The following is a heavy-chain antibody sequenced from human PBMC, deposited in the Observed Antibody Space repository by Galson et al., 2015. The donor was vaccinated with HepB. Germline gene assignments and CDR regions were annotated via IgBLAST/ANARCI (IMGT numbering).Heavy chain of an antibody. CDR2: ISYDGNTE. CDR3: AKEEQLAHYYHYGMDV. V-gene: IGHV3-33*03. CDR1: GFSFSSYG. J-gene: IGHJ6*02. D-gene: IGHD6-6*01. Sequence: SLRLSCAASGFSFSSYGMHWVRQAPGKGLEWVAVISYDGNTEYYAGSVKGRFTISRDNSRNTLFLQMDSLRDEDTAVYYCAKEEQLAHYYHYGMDVWGQGTTATVSS.